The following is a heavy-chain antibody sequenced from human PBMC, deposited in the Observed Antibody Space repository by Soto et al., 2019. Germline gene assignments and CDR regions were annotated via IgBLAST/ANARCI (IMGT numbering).Heavy chain of an antibody. V-gene: IGHV4-38-2*01. CDR3: VRSGDDYGSYIDY. J-gene: IGHJ4*02. D-gene: IGHD4-17*01. CDR2: INHRGNS. Sequence: GTLSLTCDVSGYSISSGYYWSCVRQPPGKGMEWIGSINHRGNSFYNPSLKSRVTISVDTSKNQGSLKVSSVTAADTAVYYCVRSGDDYGSYIDYWGQGTLVTVSS. CDR1: GYSISSGYY.